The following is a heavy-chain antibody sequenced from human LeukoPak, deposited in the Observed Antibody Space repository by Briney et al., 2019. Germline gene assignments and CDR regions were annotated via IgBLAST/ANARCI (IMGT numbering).Heavy chain of an antibody. D-gene: IGHD6-13*01. CDR2: SFYSGNP. Sequence: PSETLSLTCTVSGGSISNYYWYWMRQPPGKGLEWIAYSFYSGNPNYNPSLKSRVTISVDTSKNQFSLKLTSVTATDTAVYYCARLNRQQLVPGAFDIWGQGTMVTVSS. CDR3: ARLNRQQLVPGAFDI. CDR1: GGSISNYY. V-gene: IGHV4-59*12. J-gene: IGHJ3*02.